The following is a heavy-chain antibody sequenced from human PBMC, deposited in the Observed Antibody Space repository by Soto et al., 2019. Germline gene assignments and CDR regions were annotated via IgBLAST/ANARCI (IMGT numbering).Heavy chain of an antibody. Sequence: QVQLVESGGGVVQPGRSLRLSCAASGFSFTSSPMHWVRQAPGKGLEWVTVISSDGRDKHYADSVKGRFSISRDNSKSTLYLQMNSLTIDDTAVYYCARDMANPAAGYNFDFWGQGTLVTVSS. J-gene: IGHJ4*02. CDR1: GFSFTSSP. D-gene: IGHD5-12*01. CDR2: ISSDGRDK. V-gene: IGHV3-30*04. CDR3: ARDMANPAAGYNFDF.